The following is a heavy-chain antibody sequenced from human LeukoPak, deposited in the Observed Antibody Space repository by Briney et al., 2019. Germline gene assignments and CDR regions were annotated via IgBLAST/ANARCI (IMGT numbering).Heavy chain of an antibody. D-gene: IGHD2-2*01. V-gene: IGHV1-24*01. J-gene: IGHJ3*02. CDR1: GYTLTELS. CDR3: ATGRCSSTSCYGWDAFDI. CDR2: FDPEDGET. Sequence: ASVKVSCKVSGYTLTELSMHWVRQAPGKGLEWMGGFDPEDGETIYAQKFQGRVTMTEDTSTDTAYMELSSLRSEDTAVYYCATGRCSSTSCYGWDAFDIWGQGTMVTVSS.